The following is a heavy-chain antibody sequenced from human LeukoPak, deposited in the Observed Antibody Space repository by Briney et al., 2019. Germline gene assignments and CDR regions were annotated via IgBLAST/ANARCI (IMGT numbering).Heavy chain of an antibody. CDR1: GDSFTSYW. J-gene: IGHJ4*02. D-gene: IGHD5-18*01. V-gene: IGHV5-51*01. CDR3: ARQGFADTAMVIDY. CDR2: IYPGDSDT. Sequence: PRKSLKISCKGSGDSFTSYWIGCGRQMPGKNLEWMGIIYPGDSDTRYSPSFQGQVTISADKSISTAYLQWSSLKASDTAMYYCARQGFADTAMVIDYWGQGTLVTVSS.